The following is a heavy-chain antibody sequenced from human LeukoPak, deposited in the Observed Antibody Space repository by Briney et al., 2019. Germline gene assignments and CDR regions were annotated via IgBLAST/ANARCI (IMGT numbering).Heavy chain of an antibody. D-gene: IGHD2-21*01. J-gene: IGHJ4*02. Sequence: GGSLRLSCGASGFPFTDAWMSWVRQAPGKGLEWVGRIKSRGSGGTIDYAAPVKGRFTISRDDSKNTVFLQMNSLKSEDAAVYFCTWLTCGGTCWSLWGQGTLVTVSS. CDR2: IKSRGSGGTI. V-gene: IGHV3-15*01. CDR3: TWLTCGGTCWSL. CDR1: GFPFTDAW.